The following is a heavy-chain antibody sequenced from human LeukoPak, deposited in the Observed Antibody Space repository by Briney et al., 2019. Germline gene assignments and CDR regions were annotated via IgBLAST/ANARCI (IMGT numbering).Heavy chain of an antibody. J-gene: IGHJ4*02. CDR2: IYYSGST. V-gene: IGHV4-59*01. CDR1: GGSTSGYY. Sequence: KPSETLSLTCNVSGGSTSGYYWSWIRQPPGKGLEWSGDIYYSGSTNYNPSLKSRVTISVDTSKNQFSLKLSSVTAADTAVYFCARGWDGIAVAGSFDYWGQGTLVTVSS. CDR3: ARGWDGIAVAGSFDY. D-gene: IGHD6-19*01.